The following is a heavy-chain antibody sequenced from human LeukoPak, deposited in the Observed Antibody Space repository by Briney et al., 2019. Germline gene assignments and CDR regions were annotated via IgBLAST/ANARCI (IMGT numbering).Heavy chain of an antibody. Sequence: PSETLPLTCAVYGGSFSGYYWSWIRQPPGKGLEWIGEINHSGSTNYNPSLKSRVTISVDTSKNQFSLKLSSVTAADTAVYYCARDRYYYGSGSYFYWGQGTLVTVSS. CDR3: ARDRYYYGSGSYFY. CDR1: GGSFSGYY. J-gene: IGHJ4*02. D-gene: IGHD3-10*01. CDR2: INHSGST. V-gene: IGHV4-34*01.